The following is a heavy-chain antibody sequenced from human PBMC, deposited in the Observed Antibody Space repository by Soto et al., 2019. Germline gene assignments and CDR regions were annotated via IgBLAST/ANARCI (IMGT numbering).Heavy chain of an antibody. Sequence: QVHLQESGPGQVRPSQTLSLSCSVSGGSISRGAYFWTWIRQFPGKGLGGIAYISYTGATYYNPSLKSRVTILADTSKNQFSLKLNSVTSADTAVYYCARGGPVSVSPAWQLLGYFDYWGQGTLVTVSS. CDR1: GGSISRGAYF. V-gene: IGHV4-31*03. CDR2: ISYTGAT. CDR3: ARGGPVSVSPAWQLLGYFDY. J-gene: IGHJ4*02. D-gene: IGHD2-15*01.